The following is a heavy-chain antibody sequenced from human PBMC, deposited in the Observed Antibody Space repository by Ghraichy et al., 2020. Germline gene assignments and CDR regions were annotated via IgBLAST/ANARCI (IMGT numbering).Heavy chain of an antibody. Sequence: GGSLRLSCAASGFTFSSYGMHWVRQAPGKGLEWVAVIWYDGSNKYYADSVKGRFTISRDNSKNTLYLQMNSLRAEDTAVYYCARDNAHSSSSLIRNYYYYMDVWGKGTTVTVSS. J-gene: IGHJ6*03. D-gene: IGHD6-6*01. CDR1: GFTFSSYG. CDR2: IWYDGSNK. V-gene: IGHV3-33*01. CDR3: ARDNAHSSSSLIRNYYYYMDV.